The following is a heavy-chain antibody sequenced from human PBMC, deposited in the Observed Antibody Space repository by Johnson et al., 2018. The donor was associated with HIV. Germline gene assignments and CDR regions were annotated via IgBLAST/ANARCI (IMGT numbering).Heavy chain of an antibody. D-gene: IGHD3-22*01. J-gene: IGHJ3*02. Sequence: VQLVESGGGVVQPGRSLRLSCAASGFTFDDYAMHWVRQAPGKGLEWVSGLSWNSDSIGYADSVKGRFPISSDHAKNSLYLQMNSLRPEDTALYYCAKDKSTEWLLLRSPWSGFDIWGQGTMVTVSS. CDR2: LSWNSDSI. CDR1: GFTFDDYA. V-gene: IGHV3-9*01. CDR3: AKDKSTEWLLLRSPWSGFDI.